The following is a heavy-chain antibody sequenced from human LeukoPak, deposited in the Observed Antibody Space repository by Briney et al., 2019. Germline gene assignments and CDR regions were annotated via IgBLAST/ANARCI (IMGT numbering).Heavy chain of an antibody. J-gene: IGHJ4*02. CDR3: ARRTPALWFEED. Sequence: PSETLSLTCTVSGGSISSSSYYWGWIRQPPGKGLEWIGSIYYSGSTYYNPSLKSRVTVSVDTSKNQFSLKLSSVTAADTAVYYCARRTPALWFEEDWGQGTLVTVSS. D-gene: IGHD3-10*01. CDR1: GGSISSSSYY. CDR2: IYYSGST. V-gene: IGHV4-39*01.